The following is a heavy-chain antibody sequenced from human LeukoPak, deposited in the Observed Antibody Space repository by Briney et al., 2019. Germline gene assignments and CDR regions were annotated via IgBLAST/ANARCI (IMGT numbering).Heavy chain of an antibody. V-gene: IGHV4-59*01. CDR2: IYSSGST. CDR3: TRLPAARLISGAFDI. J-gene: IGHJ3*02. CDR1: GASMTTYY. D-gene: IGHD1-20*01. Sequence: SETLSLTCTVSGASMTTYYWSWIRQPPGKGLEWVAYIYSSGSTNYNPSLKSRLTISIDTSKKQFSLKMSSVTAADTALYYCTRLPAARLISGAFDIWGQGTMVTVSS.